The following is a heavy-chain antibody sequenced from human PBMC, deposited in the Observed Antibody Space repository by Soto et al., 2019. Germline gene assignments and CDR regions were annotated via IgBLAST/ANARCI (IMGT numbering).Heavy chain of an antibody. Sequence: VQLVESGGGVVQPGRSLRLSCAASGFTFSSYAMSWVRQAPGKGLEWVSAISGSGGSTYYADSVKGRFTISRDNSKNTLFLQMNSLRVEDTAVYYCARDSDRNYFQHWGQGTLVTVSS. CDR1: GFTFSSYA. V-gene: IGHV3-23*04. D-gene: IGHD3-10*01. CDR3: ARDSDRNYFQH. CDR2: ISGSGGST. J-gene: IGHJ1*01.